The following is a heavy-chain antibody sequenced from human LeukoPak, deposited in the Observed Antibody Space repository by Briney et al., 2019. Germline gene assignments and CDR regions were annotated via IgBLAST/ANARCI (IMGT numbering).Heavy chain of an antibody. CDR2: INWNGGST. CDR3: AQWSRYFDY. Sequence: GSLRLSCAASGFTFDDYGLSWVRQAPGKGLEWVSTINWNGGSTGYADSVKGRFTISRDNAKNSLYLQMNSLRAEDTALYFCAQWSRYFDYWGQGTLVTVSS. J-gene: IGHJ4*02. CDR1: GFTFDDYG. D-gene: IGHD1-26*01. V-gene: IGHV3-20*04.